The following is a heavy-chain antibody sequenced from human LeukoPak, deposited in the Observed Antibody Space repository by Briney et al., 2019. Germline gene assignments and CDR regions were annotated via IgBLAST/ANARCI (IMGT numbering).Heavy chain of an antibody. Sequence: GGSLRLSCAASGFTFSSYSMNWVRQAPGKGLEWVSSISSSSSYIYYADSVKGRFTISRDNAKNSLYLQMNSLRAEDTAVYYCARDGDSSSSRNIDYWGQGTLVTVSS. J-gene: IGHJ4*02. V-gene: IGHV3-21*01. CDR2: ISSSSSYI. CDR1: GFTFSSYS. CDR3: ARDGDSSSSRNIDY. D-gene: IGHD6-6*01.